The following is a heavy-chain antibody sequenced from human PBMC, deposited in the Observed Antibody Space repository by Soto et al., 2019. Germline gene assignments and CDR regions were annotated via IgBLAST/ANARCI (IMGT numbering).Heavy chain of an antibody. D-gene: IGHD3-22*01. J-gene: IGHJ5*02. Sequence: GESLKISCKGSGYSFTSYWIGWVRQMPGKGLEWMGIIYPGDSDTRYSPSFQGQVTISADKSISTAYLQWSSLKASDTAMYYCARLCGNAANYYDSSGYYYNWFDPWGQGTLVTVSS. CDR3: ARLCGNAANYYDSSGYYYNWFDP. CDR2: IYPGDSDT. V-gene: IGHV5-51*01. CDR1: GYSFTSYW.